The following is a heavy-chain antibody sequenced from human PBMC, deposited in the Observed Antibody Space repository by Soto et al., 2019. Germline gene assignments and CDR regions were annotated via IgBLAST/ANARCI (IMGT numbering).Heavy chain of an antibody. CDR2: IYYSVST. CDR1: GGSISSSSYY. CDR3: ARGSNYDFWSGYGAGYYYYGMDV. V-gene: IGHV4-39*01. Sequence: PSETLSLTCTVSGGSISSSSYYWGWILQPPGKGLEWIGSIYYSVSTYYNPSLKSRVTISVDTSKNQFSLKLSSVTAADTAVYYCARGSNYDFWSGYGAGYYYYGMDVWGQGTTVTVSS. J-gene: IGHJ6*02. D-gene: IGHD3-3*01.